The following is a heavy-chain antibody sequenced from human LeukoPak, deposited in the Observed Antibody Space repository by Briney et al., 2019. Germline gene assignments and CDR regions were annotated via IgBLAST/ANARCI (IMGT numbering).Heavy chain of an antibody. CDR1: GYSFTSCG. CDR3: ARDHYYGSGTYYNLFYYFGMDV. J-gene: IGHJ6*02. D-gene: IGHD3-10*01. CDR2: ISTYNGNT. V-gene: IGHV1-18*01. Sequence: GASVKVSCKASGYSFTSCGISWVRQAPGQGLEWMGWISTYNGNTNYAQKLQGRVTMTTDTSTSTAYMELRSLRSDDTAVYYCARDHYYGSGTYYNLFYYFGMDVWGQGTTVTVSS.